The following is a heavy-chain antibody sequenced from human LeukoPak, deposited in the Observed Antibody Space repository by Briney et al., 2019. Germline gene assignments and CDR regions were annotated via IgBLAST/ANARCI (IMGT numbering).Heavy chain of an antibody. Sequence: PSETLSLTCTVSGGSISSSSYYWGWIRQPPGKGLEWIGSIYYSGSTYYNPSLKSRVTISVDTSKNQFSLKLSSVTAAGTAVYYCARSFYSSSSQETDYWGQGTLVTVSS. V-gene: IGHV4-39*01. J-gene: IGHJ4*02. CDR2: IYYSGST. D-gene: IGHD6-6*01. CDR3: ARSFYSSSSQETDY. CDR1: GGSISSSSYY.